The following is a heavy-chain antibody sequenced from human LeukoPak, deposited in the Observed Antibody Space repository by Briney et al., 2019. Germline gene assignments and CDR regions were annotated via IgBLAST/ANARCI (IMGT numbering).Heavy chain of an antibody. J-gene: IGHJ4*02. CDR2: IYHSGTT. D-gene: IGHD6-13*01. CDR3: ARGVYIAAAQYAY. V-gene: IGHV4-30-2*01. Sequence: PSQTLSLTCAVSGGSISSGGYSWSWIRQPPGTGLEWIGYIYHSGTTNYNPSLKSRVTISVDTSKNQFSLKLSSVTAADTAVYYCARGVYIAAAQYAYWGQGTLVTVSS. CDR1: GGSISSGGYS.